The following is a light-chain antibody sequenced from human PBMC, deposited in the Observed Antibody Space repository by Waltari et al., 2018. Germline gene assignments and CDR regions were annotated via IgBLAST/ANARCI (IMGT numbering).Light chain of an antibody. J-gene: IGLJ3*02. CDR3: AAWDDSLSTWV. V-gene: IGLV1-47*01. CDR2: RNN. CDR1: SSNIGSNF. Sequence: QSVLTQPPSASGTPGQRVAISCSGSSSNIGSNFVYWYQQLPGTAPDLLIYRNNQRPSGVPVRISGSKSGTSASRAVSGLRSEDEADFYCAAWDDSLSTWVFGGGTKLTVL.